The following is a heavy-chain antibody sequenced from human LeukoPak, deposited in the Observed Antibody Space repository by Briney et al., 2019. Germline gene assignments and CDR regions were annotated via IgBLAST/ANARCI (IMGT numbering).Heavy chain of an antibody. CDR3: ARAGDTALVPRGYNNWFDP. CDR1: GYTFTGYY. J-gene: IGHJ5*02. Sequence: ASVKVSCKASGYTFTGYYMHWVRQAPGQGLEWMGWINPNSGGTNYAQKFQGRVTMTRDTSISTAYMELSRLRSDDTAVYYCARAGDTALVPRGYNNWFDPWGQGALVTVSS. D-gene: IGHD5-18*01. V-gene: IGHV1-2*02. CDR2: INPNSGGT.